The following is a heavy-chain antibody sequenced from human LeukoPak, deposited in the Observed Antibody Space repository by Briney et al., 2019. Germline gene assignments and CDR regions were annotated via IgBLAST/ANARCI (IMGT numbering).Heavy chain of an antibody. CDR2: IATAGDT. V-gene: IGHV3-13*04. D-gene: IGHD3-16*02. CDR3: ARVTGVWGGYRSDY. CDR1: GFTLNSYD. J-gene: IGHJ4*02. Sequence: GGSLRLSCVASGFTLNSYDIHWVRQVTGKGLEWVSPIATAGDTSYPGSVKGRFTSSREHVKNSLYLQMNSLRAGDTAVYYCARVTGVWGGYRSDYWGQGTLVTVSS.